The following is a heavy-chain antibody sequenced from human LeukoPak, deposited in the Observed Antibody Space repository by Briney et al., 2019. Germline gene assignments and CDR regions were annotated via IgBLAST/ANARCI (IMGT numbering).Heavy chain of an antibody. V-gene: IGHV1-69*04. Sequence: GCSVSVSCTASGGTFSSYAISWVRQAPGQGLEWMGRIIPILGIANYAQKFQGRVTITADKSTSTAYMELSSLRSEDTAVYYCARDARTGSAQMRPREWEPTSDYWGQGTLVTVSS. CDR2: IIPILGIA. CDR3: ARDARTGSAQMRPREWEPTSDY. CDR1: GGTFSSYA. D-gene: IGHD1-26*01. J-gene: IGHJ4*02.